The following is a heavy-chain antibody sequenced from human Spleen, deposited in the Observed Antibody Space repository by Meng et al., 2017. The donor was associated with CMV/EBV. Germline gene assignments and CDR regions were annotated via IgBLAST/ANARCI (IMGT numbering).Heavy chain of an antibody. CDR1: GFTFSNAW. J-gene: IGHJ4*02. CDR2: IKQDGSEK. V-gene: IGHV3-7*01. Sequence: GGSLRLSCAASGFTFSNAWMSWVRQAPGKGLEWVANIKQDGSEKYYVDSVKGRFTISRDNAKNSLYLQMNSLRAEDTAVYYCARDSYGDADYWGQGTLVTVSS. CDR3: ARDSYGDADY. D-gene: IGHD4-17*01.